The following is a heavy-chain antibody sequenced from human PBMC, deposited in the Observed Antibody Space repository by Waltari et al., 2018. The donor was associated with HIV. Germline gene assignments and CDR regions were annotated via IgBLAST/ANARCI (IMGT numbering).Heavy chain of an antibody. Sequence: ITLKESGPTLMKPPQTLPLTCTFPGFSITTVGVGVGWIRQPPGKALEWLALIYWNGDKRFSPSLRNRLSITKDTSKDQVVLTMTKMDPVDTGTYYCAHREAEGYSGFEFWGQGSLVTVSS. J-gene: IGHJ4*02. CDR3: AHREAEGYSGFEF. CDR2: IYWNGDK. V-gene: IGHV2-5*01. D-gene: IGHD3-16*02. CDR1: GFSITTVGVG.